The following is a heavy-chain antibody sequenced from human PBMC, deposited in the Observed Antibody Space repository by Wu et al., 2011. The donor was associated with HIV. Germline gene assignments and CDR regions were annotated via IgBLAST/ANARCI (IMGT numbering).Heavy chain of an antibody. Sequence: QVQLVQSGAEVKKPGASVKVSCKASGYTFTRYYMHWVRQAPGQGLEWMGIINPSGGSTSYAQKFQGRATMTRDTSINTAYMDLSSLRSDDTAVYYCARDPGIAATGMFGWGQGTLVTVSS. CDR2: INPSGGST. J-gene: IGHJ4*02. V-gene: IGHV1-46*01. D-gene: IGHD6-13*01. CDR1: GYTFTRYY. CDR3: ARDPGIAATGMFG.